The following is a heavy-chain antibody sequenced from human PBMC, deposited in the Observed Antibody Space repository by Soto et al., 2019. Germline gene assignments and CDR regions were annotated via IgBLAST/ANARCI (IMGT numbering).Heavy chain of an antibody. CDR3: ARSRRWPLPPFEP. J-gene: IGHJ5*02. D-gene: IGHD1-26*01. Sequence: PSETLSLTCTFSVGSISSYYWSCIRHPPGKGLEWIGYIYYSGSTNYNPSLKSRVTISVDTSKNQFSLKLSSVTAADTAVYCCARSRRWPLPPFEPWGQGALLIVSS. CDR1: VGSISSYY. V-gene: IGHV4-59*01. CDR2: IYYSGST.